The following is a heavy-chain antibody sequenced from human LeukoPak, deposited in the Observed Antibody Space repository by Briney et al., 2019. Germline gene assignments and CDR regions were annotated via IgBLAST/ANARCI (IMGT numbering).Heavy chain of an antibody. Sequence: ASVKVSCKTSGDTFTRYYMHWVRQAPGQELEWMAIINPSGGSTSYAQKFQDRVTITQDTSANTAYLELSGLRSEDTAVYYCARDWQTSGFDYWGLGTLLIVSS. D-gene: IGHD3-10*01. CDR2: INPSGGST. V-gene: IGHV1-46*01. J-gene: IGHJ4*02. CDR3: ARDWQTSGFDY. CDR1: GDTFTRYY.